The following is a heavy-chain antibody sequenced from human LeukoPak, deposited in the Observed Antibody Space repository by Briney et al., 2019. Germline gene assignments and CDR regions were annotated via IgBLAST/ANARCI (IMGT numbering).Heavy chain of an antibody. J-gene: IGHJ4*02. CDR1: GFTLSNYP. Sequence: GGSLRLSCAASGFTLSNYPMGWVRQAPVKGLEWLSAIGEEKSGSWTKSADSVKGRFTISRDNSENTLYLQMDSLTVEVTAVYYCAKAGVISGWDYWGQGVLVTVSS. CDR3: AKAGVISGWDY. V-gene: IGHV3-23*01. CDR2: IGEEKSGSWT. D-gene: IGHD3-3*02.